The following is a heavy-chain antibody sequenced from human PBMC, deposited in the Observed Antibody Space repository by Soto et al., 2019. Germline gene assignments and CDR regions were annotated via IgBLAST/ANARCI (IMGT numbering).Heavy chain of an antibody. CDR3: AREEVEGAGTLLDY. V-gene: IGHV3-33*01. CDR2: IWYDGSNK. Sequence: GGSLRLSCAASGFTFSSYGMHWVRQAPGKGLEWVAVIWYDGSNKYYADSVKGRFTISRDNSKNTLYLQMNSLRAEDTAVYYCAREEVEGAGTLLDYWGQGPLVTVSS. CDR1: GFTFSSYG. J-gene: IGHJ4*02. D-gene: IGHD6-13*01.